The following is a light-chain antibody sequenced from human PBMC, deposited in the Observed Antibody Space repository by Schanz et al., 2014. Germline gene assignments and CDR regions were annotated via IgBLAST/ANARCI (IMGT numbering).Light chain of an antibody. CDR3: QQYSGSPPIS. Sequence: TVLTQSPDTLSLSPGERATLSCRASQSVTSKYLSWYQQIPGQAPRLLIYGTSNRASGIPERFSGSGSGRDFTLTISRLEPEDFAMYYCQQYSGSPPISFGQGTRLEIK. CDR2: GTS. J-gene: IGKJ5*01. CDR1: QSVTSKY. V-gene: IGKV3-20*01.